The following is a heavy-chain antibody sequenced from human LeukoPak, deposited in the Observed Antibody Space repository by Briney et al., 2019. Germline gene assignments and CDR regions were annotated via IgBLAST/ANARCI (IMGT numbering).Heavy chain of an antibody. D-gene: IGHD6-19*01. CDR2: IYGGDSDT. J-gene: IGHJ4*02. Sequence: PGESLKISCQNFGYSFTNYWVAWVRQKPGKDPEWMGIIYGGDSDTRYSPSFQGQVSISADRSTSTTYLQWRSLEASDTAVYYCARRRGSSGLYGRGYFDYWGQGTLVTVSS. CDR3: ARRRGSSGLYGRGYFDY. CDR1: GYSFTNYW. V-gene: IGHV5-51*01.